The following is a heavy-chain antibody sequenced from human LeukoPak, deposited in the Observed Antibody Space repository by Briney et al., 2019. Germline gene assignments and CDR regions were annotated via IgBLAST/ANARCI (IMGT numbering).Heavy chain of an antibody. CDR2: INPSGGST. J-gene: IGHJ6*02. D-gene: IGHD3-3*01. Sequence: ASVKVSCKASGYTFTGYYMHWVRQAPGQGLEWMGIINPSGGSTSYAQKFQGRVTMTRDTSTSTVYMELSSLRSEDTAVYYCARTRITIFGVVNYYYYGMDVWGQGTTVTVSS. V-gene: IGHV1-46*01. CDR1: GYTFTGYY. CDR3: ARTRITIFGVVNYYYYGMDV.